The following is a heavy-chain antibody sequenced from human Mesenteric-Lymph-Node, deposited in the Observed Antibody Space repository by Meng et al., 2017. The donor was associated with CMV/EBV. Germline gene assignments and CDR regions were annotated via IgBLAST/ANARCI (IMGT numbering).Heavy chain of an antibody. CDR2: IKQDGSEK. J-gene: IGHJ6*02. Sequence: GESLKISCSASGFTFSSFNMNWVRQAPGKGLEWVANIKQDGSEKYYVDSVKGRFAISRDNAKNSLYLQMNSLRAEDTAVYYCARESAAYYGMDVWGQGTTVTVSS. V-gene: IGHV3-7*01. CDR1: GFTFSSFN. CDR3: ARESAAYYGMDV.